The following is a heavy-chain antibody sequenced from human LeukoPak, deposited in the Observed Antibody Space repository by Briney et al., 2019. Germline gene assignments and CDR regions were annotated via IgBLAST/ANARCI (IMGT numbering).Heavy chain of an antibody. V-gene: IGHV3-66*01. D-gene: IGHD3-10*01. CDR2: IYSGGST. Sequence: GGSLRLSCAASGFTVSSNYMSWVRQAPGKGLEWVSVIYSGGSTYYADSVKGRFTISRDNSKNTLYLQMHSLRAEDTAVYYCAREGTMVRGVTYYYYYGMDVWGQGTTVTVSS. CDR3: AREGTMVRGVTYYYYYGMDV. J-gene: IGHJ6*02. CDR1: GFTVSSNY.